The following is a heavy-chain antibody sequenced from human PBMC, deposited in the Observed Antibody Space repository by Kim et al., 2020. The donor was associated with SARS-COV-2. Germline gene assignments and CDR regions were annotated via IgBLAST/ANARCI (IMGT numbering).Heavy chain of an antibody. Sequence: SETLSLTCTVSGGSVSSGSYYWSWIRQPPGKGLEWIGYIYYSGSTNYNPSLKSRVTISVDTSKNQFSLKLSSVTAADTAVYYCARNRAYCSSTSCFPLLDYWGQGTLVTVSS. CDR1: GGSVSSGSYY. CDR2: IYYSGST. J-gene: IGHJ4*02. CDR3: ARNRAYCSSTSCFPLLDY. D-gene: IGHD2-2*01. V-gene: IGHV4-61*01.